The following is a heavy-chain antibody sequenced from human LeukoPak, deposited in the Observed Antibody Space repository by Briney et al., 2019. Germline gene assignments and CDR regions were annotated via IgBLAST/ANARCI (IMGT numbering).Heavy chain of an antibody. CDR2: IYHSGIT. CDR3: ARAVGSFDWLPLFDY. D-gene: IGHD3-9*01. V-gene: IGHV4-38-2*02. CDR1: GYSITSGFY. Sequence: SETLSLTCTVSGYSITSGFYWGWIRQPPGKGLEWIGNIYHSGITYYTPSLKSRVTISVDTSKNQFYLKPSSVTAADTAVYYCARAVGSFDWLPLFDYWGQGTLVTVSS. J-gene: IGHJ4*02.